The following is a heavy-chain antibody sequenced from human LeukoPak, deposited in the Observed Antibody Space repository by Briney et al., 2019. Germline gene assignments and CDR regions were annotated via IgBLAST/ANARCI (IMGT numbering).Heavy chain of an antibody. Sequence: PGRSLRLSCAASGFTVGDNYMSWVRQAPGKGLEWVSLIYSAGDTFYSDSVRGRFTISRDNSKNTLYLQMNSLRAEDTAFYCCARDSSSFPNYFDLWGQGTLVTVSS. CDR2: IYSAGDT. CDR3: ARDSSSFPNYFDL. CDR1: GFTVGDNY. J-gene: IGHJ4*02. V-gene: IGHV3-53*01. D-gene: IGHD2/OR15-2a*01.